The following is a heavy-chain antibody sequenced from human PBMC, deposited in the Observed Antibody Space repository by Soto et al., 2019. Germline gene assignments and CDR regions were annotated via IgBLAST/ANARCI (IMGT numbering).Heavy chain of an antibody. CDR1: GDTFSSYA. J-gene: IGHJ4*02. CDR2: SIPIFGTA. Sequence: QVQLVQSGAEVKKPGSSVKVSCKASGDTFSSYAISWVRQAPGQGLEWMGGSIPIFGTANYAQKFQGRGTITADESTSTAYMDLSSRRSEDTAVYYCARGVVPSANEEYYFDYWGQGSLVTVSS. D-gene: IGHD2-2*01. V-gene: IGHV1-69*01. CDR3: ARGVVPSANEEYYFDY.